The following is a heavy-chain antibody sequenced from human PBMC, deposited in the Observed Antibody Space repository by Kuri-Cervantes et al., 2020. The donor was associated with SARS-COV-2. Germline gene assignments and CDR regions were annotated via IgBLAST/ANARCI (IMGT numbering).Heavy chain of an antibody. CDR3: AIISSSFDY. CDR2: ISGSGGST. D-gene: IGHD6-6*01. J-gene: IGHJ4*02. V-gene: IGHV3-23*01. CDR1: GFTFSSYA. Sequence: GESLKISCAASGFTFSSYAMSWVRQAPGKGLEWVSAISGSGGSTYYADSVKGRFTISRDNSKNTLYLQMNSLRAEDTAVYYCAIISSSFDYWVQGTLVTVSS.